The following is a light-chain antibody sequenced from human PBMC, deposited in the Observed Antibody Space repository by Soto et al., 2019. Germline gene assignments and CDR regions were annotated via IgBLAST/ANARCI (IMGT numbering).Light chain of an antibody. CDR2: TAS. CDR3: QQSFTTPRT. CDR1: HNINNF. V-gene: IGKV1-39*01. Sequence: DIQMTQSPSSLSASVGDRVTITCRASHNINNFLNWYQQQPGKAPDLLIYTASSLQSGVPSRFSGSGSGTDFTLTISSLQPEDFATYYCQQSFTTPRTFGQGTKVEIK. J-gene: IGKJ1*01.